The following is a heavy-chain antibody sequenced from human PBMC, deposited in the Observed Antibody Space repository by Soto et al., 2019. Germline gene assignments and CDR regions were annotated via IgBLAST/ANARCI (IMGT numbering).Heavy chain of an antibody. CDR3: ARGPDIVVVPAAHVDY. V-gene: IGHV4-59*01. J-gene: IGHJ4*02. CDR2: IYYSGST. Sequence: PSETLSLTCTVSGGSISSYYWSWIRQPPGKGLEWIGYIYYSGSTNYNPSLKSRVTISVDTSKNQFSLKLSSVTAADTAVYYCARGPDIVVVPAAHVDYRGQGTLVTVSS. CDR1: GGSISSYY. D-gene: IGHD2-2*01.